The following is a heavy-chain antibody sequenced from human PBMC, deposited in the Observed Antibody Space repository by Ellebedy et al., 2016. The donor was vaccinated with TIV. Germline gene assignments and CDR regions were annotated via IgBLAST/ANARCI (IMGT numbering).Heavy chain of an antibody. CDR1: GFTFSSYG. Sequence: GGSLRLSCAASGFTFSSYGMHWVRQAPGKGLEWVAVISYDESNKYYADSVKGRFTISRDNSKNTLYLQMNSLRAEDTAVYYCAKDLGFGELADYWGQGTLVTVSS. CDR3: AKDLGFGELADY. J-gene: IGHJ4*02. CDR2: ISYDESNK. V-gene: IGHV3-30*18. D-gene: IGHD3-10*01.